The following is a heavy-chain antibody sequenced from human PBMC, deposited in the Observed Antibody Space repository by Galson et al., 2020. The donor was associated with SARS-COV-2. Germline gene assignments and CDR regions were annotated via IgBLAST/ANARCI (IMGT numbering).Heavy chain of an antibody. CDR1: GGTFSSYA. V-gene: IGHV1-69*13. Sequence: SVKVSCKASGGTFSSYAISWVRQAPGQGLEWMGGIIPIFGTANYAQKFQGRVTITADESTSTAYMELSSLRSEDTAVYYCARVTPPRVLLWFGEFPRGGMDVWGQGTTVTVSS. CDR2: IIPIFGTA. D-gene: IGHD3-10*01. CDR3: ARVTPPRVLLWFGEFPRGGMDV. J-gene: IGHJ6*02.